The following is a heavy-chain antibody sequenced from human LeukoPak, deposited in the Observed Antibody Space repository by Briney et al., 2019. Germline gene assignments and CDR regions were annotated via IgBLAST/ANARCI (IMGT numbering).Heavy chain of an antibody. D-gene: IGHD6-13*01. CDR1: GYTFAGYY. J-gene: IGHJ1*01. CDR3: ASRIAAAGNEYFQH. CDR2: IIPILGIA. Sequence: SVKVSCKASGYTFAGYYMHWVRQAPGQGLEWMGRIIPILGIANYAQKFQGRVTITADKSTSTAYMELSSLRSEDTAVYYCASRIAAAGNEYFQHWGQGTLVTVSS. V-gene: IGHV1-69*02.